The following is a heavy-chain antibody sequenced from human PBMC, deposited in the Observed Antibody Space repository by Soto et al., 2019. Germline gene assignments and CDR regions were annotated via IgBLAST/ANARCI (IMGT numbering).Heavy chain of an antibody. CDR3: VKGEYYYDSSGYYPFDY. J-gene: IGHJ4*02. CDR1: GFTFSIYA. V-gene: IGHV3-64D*06. D-gene: IGHD3-22*01. Sequence: GGSLRLSCSASGFTFSIYAMHWVRQAPGKGLEYVSSISTNGGSTHYADSVKGRFTISRDNSKNTQYLQMSSLRADDTAVYYCVKGEYYYDSSGYYPFDYWGQGP. CDR2: ISTNGGST.